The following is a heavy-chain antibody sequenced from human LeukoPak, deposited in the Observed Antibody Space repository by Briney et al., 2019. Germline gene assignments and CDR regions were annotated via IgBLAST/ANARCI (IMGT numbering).Heavy chain of an antibody. Sequence: SGGSLRLSCAASGFIFSSYAMSWVRQAPGKGLEWVSTISGSGGSTYYADSVKGRFIISRDNSKNTLYLQMDSLRAEDTAVYYCAKGNVDTGLWGQGTLVTVSS. D-gene: IGHD5-18*01. CDR1: GFIFSSYA. V-gene: IGHV3-23*01. CDR2: ISGSGGST. J-gene: IGHJ4*02. CDR3: AKGNVDTGL.